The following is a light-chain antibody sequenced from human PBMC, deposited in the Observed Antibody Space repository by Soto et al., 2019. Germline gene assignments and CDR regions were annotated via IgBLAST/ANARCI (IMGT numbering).Light chain of an antibody. J-gene: IGLJ3*02. CDR3: LLSYSGTNWV. V-gene: IGLV7-46*01. CDR1: TGAVTSGHY. Sequence: VVTQEPSLTVSPGGTVTLTCGSSTGAVTSGHYPYWFQQKPGQAPRTLIYDTTNKHSWTPARFSGSLLGGKAALTLAGAQTDDEADYYCLLSYSGTNWVFGGGTQLTVL. CDR2: DTT.